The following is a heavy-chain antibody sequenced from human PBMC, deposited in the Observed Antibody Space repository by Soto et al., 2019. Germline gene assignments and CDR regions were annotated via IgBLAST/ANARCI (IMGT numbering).Heavy chain of an antibody. D-gene: IGHD3-9*01. V-gene: IGHV2-26*01. Sequence: QVTLKESGPVLVKPTETLTLTCTVSGFSLSNARMGVSWIRQPPGKALEWLAHIFSNDEKSYSTSLKSRFTISKDTSKSQVVLTMPNLDPVDTATYYCARINDILTGFDYWGQGTLVTVSS. CDR1: GFSLSNARMG. J-gene: IGHJ4*02. CDR3: ARINDILTGFDY. CDR2: IFSNDEK.